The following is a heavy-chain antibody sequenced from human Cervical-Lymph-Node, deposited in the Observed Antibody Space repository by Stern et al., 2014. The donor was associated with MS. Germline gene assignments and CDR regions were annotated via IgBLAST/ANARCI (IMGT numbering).Heavy chain of an antibody. V-gene: IGHV3-48*02. CDR3: ASHRDYHGMDV. Sequence: EVQLVESGGGFVQPGGSLRLSCAASGFTFSSKTMNWVRQAPGKGLEWVSYIFGNSAAIYYANSVKGRFTVSRDNVKNSLYLQMDSLTDEDTAVYYYASHRDYHGMDVWGQGTTVTVS. CDR2: IFGNSAAI. CDR1: GFTFSSKT. J-gene: IGHJ6*02.